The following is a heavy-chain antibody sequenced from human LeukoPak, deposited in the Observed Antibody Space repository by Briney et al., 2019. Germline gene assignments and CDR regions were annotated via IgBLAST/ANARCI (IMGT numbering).Heavy chain of an antibody. D-gene: IGHD3-10*01. CDR2: INPSGGSA. CDR3: ARDRTMVRGVIGY. Sequence: ASVKVSCKASGYTFSIYNMHWVRQAPGQGLEWMGIINPSGGSASDAQKFQGRLTMTRDTSTSTLYMELSSLRSEDTAVYYCARDRTMVRGVIGYWGQGTLVTVSS. CDR1: GYTFSIYN. V-gene: IGHV1-46*01. J-gene: IGHJ4*02.